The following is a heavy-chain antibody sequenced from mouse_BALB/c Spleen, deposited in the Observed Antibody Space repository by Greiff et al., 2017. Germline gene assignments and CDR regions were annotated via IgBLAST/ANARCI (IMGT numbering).Heavy chain of an antibody. Sequence: VKLVESGAELMKPGASVKISCKATGYTFSSYWIEWVKQRPGHGLEWIGEILPGSGSTNYNEKFKGKATFTADTSSNTAYMQLSSLTSEDSAVYYCARHYDYDGAWFAYWGQGTLVTVSA. D-gene: IGHD2-4*01. J-gene: IGHJ3*01. CDR2: ILPGSGST. CDR3: ARHYDYDGAWFAY. CDR1: GYTFSSYW. V-gene: IGHV1-9*01.